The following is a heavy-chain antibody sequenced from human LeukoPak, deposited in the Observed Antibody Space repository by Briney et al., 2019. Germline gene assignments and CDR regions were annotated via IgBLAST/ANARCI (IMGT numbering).Heavy chain of an antibody. Sequence: PSETLSLTCTVSGGSISSGSYFWSWIRQPAGKGLEWIGRINTSGSTNYNPSLKSRVTISVDTSKNQFSLKLSSVTAADTAVYYCARRPGFWSGYYQYYFDYWGQGTLVTVSS. CDR3: ARRPGFWSGYYQYYFDY. CDR1: GGSISSGSYF. J-gene: IGHJ4*02. V-gene: IGHV4-61*02. CDR2: INTSGST. D-gene: IGHD3-3*01.